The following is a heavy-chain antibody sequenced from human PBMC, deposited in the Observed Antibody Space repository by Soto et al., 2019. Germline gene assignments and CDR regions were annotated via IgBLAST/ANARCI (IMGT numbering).Heavy chain of an antibody. D-gene: IGHD3-9*01. V-gene: IGHV3-21*01. J-gene: IGHJ6*02. CDR2: ISCGNSYI. CDR3: ARDGFGAYYDILTGYPPDYYYGMDV. Sequence: PGGSLRLSCAASGFTFSSYGMNWVRQAPGKXLDWVSSISCGNSYIYYGDSVKGRFTISRDNAKNSLYLQMNSLRAEDTAVYYCARDGFGAYYDILTGYPPDYYYGMDVWGQGTTVTVSS. CDR1: GFTFSSYG.